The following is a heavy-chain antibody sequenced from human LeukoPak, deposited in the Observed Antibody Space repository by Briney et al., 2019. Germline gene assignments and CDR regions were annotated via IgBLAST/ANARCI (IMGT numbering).Heavy chain of an antibody. V-gene: IGHV1-18*01. CDR3: ARVPSNPNYDFWSGYYFDY. D-gene: IGHD3-3*01. CDR2: ISAHNGNT. J-gene: IGHJ4*02. Sequence: ASVKVSCKASGYTFTSYGISWVRQAPGHGHEWMGWISAHNGNTNYAQKLQGRVTMTTATYTSKAYMELRSLRSDDTAVYYCARVPSNPNYDFWSGYYFDYWGQGTLVTVSS. CDR1: GYTFTSYG.